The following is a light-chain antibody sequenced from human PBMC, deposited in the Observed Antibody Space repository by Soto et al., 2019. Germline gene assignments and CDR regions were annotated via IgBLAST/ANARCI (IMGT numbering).Light chain of an antibody. CDR1: QSVSGSY. CDR3: QQYGRSPFT. Sequence: EIVLTQSLGTLSLSTGERAALSCRASQSVSGSYVAWYQQKPGQAPRLLIYGASNRATGIPDRFSGSGSGTDFTLTITRLEPEDFAVYSCQQYGRSPFTFGPGTKVDI. V-gene: IGKV3-20*01. J-gene: IGKJ3*01. CDR2: GAS.